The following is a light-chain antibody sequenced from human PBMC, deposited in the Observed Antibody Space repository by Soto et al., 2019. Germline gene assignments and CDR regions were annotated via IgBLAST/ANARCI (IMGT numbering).Light chain of an antibody. CDR2: DAS. V-gene: IGKV3-20*01. CDR3: QQYGSSPWT. Sequence: EIVLTQSPGTLSLSPGERASLSCRASQSVSSYLAWYQQKPGQAPRLLIYDASNRATGIPARFSGTGSGTDFTLSISRLEPEDFAVYYCQQYGSSPWTFGHGTKVDIK. J-gene: IGKJ1*01. CDR1: QSVSSY.